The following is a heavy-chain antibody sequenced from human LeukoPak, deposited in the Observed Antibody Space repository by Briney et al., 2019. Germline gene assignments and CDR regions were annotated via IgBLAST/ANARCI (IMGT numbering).Heavy chain of an antibody. J-gene: IGHJ4*02. D-gene: IGHD4-17*01. V-gene: IGHV3-21*04. CDR2: ISSSSSYI. CDR3: AKDGSDYGDYEAVDY. Sequence: GGSLRLSCAASGFTFSSYSMNWVRQAPGKGLEWVSSISSSSSYIYYADSVKGRFTISRDNSKNTLYLQMNSLRAEDTAIYYCAKDGSDYGDYEAVDYWGQGTLVTVSP. CDR1: GFTFSSYS.